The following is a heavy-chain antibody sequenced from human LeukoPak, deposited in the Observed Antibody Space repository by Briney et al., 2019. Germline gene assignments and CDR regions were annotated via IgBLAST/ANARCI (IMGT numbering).Heavy chain of an antibody. D-gene: IGHD2-2*01. V-gene: IGHV4-31*03. CDR3: ARGPYCSSTSCYFGFDP. J-gene: IGHJ5*02. CDR1: GGSISSGGYY. Sequence: PSETLSLTCTVSGGSISSGGYYWSWIRQHPGKGLEWIGYIYYSGSTYYNPSLKSRVTISVDTSKNQFSLKLSSVTAADTAVYYCARGPYCSSTSCYFGFDPWGQGTLVTVS. CDR2: IYYSGST.